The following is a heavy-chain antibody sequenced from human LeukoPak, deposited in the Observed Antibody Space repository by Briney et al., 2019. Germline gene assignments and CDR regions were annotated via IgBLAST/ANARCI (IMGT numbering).Heavy chain of an antibody. V-gene: IGHV3-48*03. D-gene: IGHD3-22*01. CDR2: ISSSGSTI. CDR1: GFTFSSYE. CDR3: ARDSYYYDSSGYYYGGYFDY. Sequence: GGSLRLSCAASGFTFSSYEMNWVRQAPGKGLEWVSYISSSGSTIHYADSVKGRFTISRDNAKNSLYLQMNSLRAEDTAVYYCARDSYYYDSSGYYYGGYFDYWGQGTLVTVSS. J-gene: IGHJ4*02.